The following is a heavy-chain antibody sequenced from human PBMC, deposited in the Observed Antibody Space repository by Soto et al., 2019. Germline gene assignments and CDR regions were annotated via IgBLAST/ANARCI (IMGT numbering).Heavy chain of an antibody. D-gene: IGHD1-26*01. CDR3: ARDRIKRDSGSYPTSNWFDP. Sequence: GGSLRLSCAASGFTFSSYGMHWVRQAPGKGLEWVAVIWYDGSNKYYADSVKGRFTISRDNSKNTLYLQMNSLRAEDTAVYYCARDRIKRDSGSYPTSNWFDPWGQGTLVTVSS. J-gene: IGHJ5*02. CDR2: IWYDGSNK. CDR1: GFTFSSYG. V-gene: IGHV3-33*01.